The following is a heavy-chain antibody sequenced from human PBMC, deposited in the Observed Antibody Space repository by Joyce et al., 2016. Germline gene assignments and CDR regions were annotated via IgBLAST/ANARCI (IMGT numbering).Heavy chain of an antibody. D-gene: IGHD6-13*01. CDR1: GFTFSSYI. CDR2: ISSSGTYI. J-gene: IGHJ5*02. CDR3: ARVSRAAAGTRSWFDP. V-gene: IGHV3-21*02. Sequence: EVQLVESGGGLVKPGGSLRLSCAASGFTFSSYIMNWVRQAPGKGLEWVSSISSSGTYIYYADSLKGRFTISRDNTKNSLYLQMNSLRAEDTAVYYCARVSRAAAGTRSWFDPWGQGTLVTVSS.